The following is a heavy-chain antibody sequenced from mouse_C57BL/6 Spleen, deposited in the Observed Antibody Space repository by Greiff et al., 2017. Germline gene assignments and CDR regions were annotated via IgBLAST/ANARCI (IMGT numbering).Heavy chain of an antibody. Sequence: VQLQQSGPELVKPGASVKMSCKASGYTFTDYNMHWVKQSHGKSLEWIGYINPNNGGTSYNQKFKGKATLTANKSSSTAYMELRSLTSEDSAVYYCARIYGYDEAWFAYWGQGTLVTVSA. D-gene: IGHD2-2*01. J-gene: IGHJ3*01. CDR2: INPNNGGT. CDR3: ARIYGYDEAWFAY. V-gene: IGHV1-22*01. CDR1: GYTFTDYN.